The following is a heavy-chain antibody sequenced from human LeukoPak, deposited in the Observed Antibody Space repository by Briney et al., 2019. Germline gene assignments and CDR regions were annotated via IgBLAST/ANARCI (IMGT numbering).Heavy chain of an antibody. J-gene: IGHJ5*02. Sequence: ASVKVSCKASGYTFTGYYMHWVRQAPGQGLEWMGWINPNSGATNYAQSFQGRVTMTRDTSISTAYMELSRLTSDDTAVYYCARDLLLRTTDWFDPWGQGTLVTVSS. V-gene: IGHV1-2*02. CDR2: INPNSGAT. CDR1: GYTFTGYY. D-gene: IGHD1-1*01. CDR3: ARDLLLRTTDWFDP.